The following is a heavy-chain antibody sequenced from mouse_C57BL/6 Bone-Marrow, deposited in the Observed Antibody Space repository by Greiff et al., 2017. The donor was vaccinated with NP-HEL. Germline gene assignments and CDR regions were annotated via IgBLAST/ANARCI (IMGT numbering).Heavy chain of an antibody. CDR2: IDPSDSYT. Sequence: QVQLQQPGAELLMPGASVKLSCKASGYTFTRYWVPWVKQRPGHGLEWIGEIDPSDSYTNYNQKFKGKSTLTVDKSSSTAYMQLSSLTSEDSAVYYCASERLRRNWYFDVWGTGTTVTVSS. CDR1: GYTFTRYW. CDR3: ASERLRRNWYFDV. V-gene: IGHV1-69*01. D-gene: IGHD2-4*01. J-gene: IGHJ1*03.